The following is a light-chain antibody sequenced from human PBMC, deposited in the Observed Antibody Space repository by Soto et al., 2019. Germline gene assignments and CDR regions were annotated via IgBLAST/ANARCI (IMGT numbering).Light chain of an antibody. J-gene: IGLJ1*01. Sequence: QSVLTQPASVSGSPGQSITISCTGTSSDVGGYNYVSWYQHHPGKAPKLMIYKVSNRPSGVSTRFSGSKSGNTASLTISGLQAEDEADYYCSSYTSSSTLYVFGTGTKVTVL. V-gene: IGLV2-14*01. CDR1: SSDVGGYNY. CDR3: SSYTSSSTLYV. CDR2: KVS.